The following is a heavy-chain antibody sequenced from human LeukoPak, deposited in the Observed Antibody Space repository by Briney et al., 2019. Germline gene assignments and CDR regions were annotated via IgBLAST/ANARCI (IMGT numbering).Heavy chain of an antibody. CDR2: TYHSGST. V-gene: IGHV4-4*02. CDR3: ARNFDDSGSLGYY. CDR1: GGSISSSYW. D-gene: IGHD3-10*01. Sequence: SETLSLTCAVSGGSISSSYWWSWVRQPPGKGLEWIGETYHSGSTNYNPSLKSRVTISVDKSKNQFSLKLRSVTDADTAVYYCARNFDDSGSLGYYWGQGTLVTVSS. J-gene: IGHJ4*02.